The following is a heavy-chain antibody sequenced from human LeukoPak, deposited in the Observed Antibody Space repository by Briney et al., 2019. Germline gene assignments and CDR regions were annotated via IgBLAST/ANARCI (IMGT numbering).Heavy chain of an antibody. Sequence: SETLSLTCAVYGGSFSGYYWSWIRQPPGKGLEWIGEINHGGSTNYNPSLKSRVTISVDTSKNQFSLKLSSVTAADTAVYYCARTRGSSDYYYGMDVWGQGTTVTVSS. D-gene: IGHD1-26*01. CDR1: GGSFSGYY. CDR2: INHGGST. V-gene: IGHV4-34*01. J-gene: IGHJ6*02. CDR3: ARTRGSSDYYYGMDV.